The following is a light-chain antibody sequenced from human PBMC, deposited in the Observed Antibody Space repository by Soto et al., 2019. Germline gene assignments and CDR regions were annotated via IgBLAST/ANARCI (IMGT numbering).Light chain of an antibody. CDR3: QQYGSPPET. V-gene: IGKV3-20*01. Sequence: DIVLTQSPATLSLSLGERATLSCRASQSVSSSYLAWYQQRPGQAPRLLIYGASSRATGIPDRFSGSGSGTDFTLTISRLEPEDFVVYFCQQYGSPPETFGQGTKVDI. J-gene: IGKJ1*01. CDR1: QSVSSSY. CDR2: GAS.